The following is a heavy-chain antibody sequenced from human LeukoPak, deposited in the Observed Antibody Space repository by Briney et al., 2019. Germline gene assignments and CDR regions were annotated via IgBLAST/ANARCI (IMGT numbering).Heavy chain of an antibody. CDR1: GFTFSSYG. J-gene: IGHJ4*02. D-gene: IGHD2-2*01. V-gene: IGHV3-33*06. CDR3: AKDSALPDIVVVPAAKGFDY. Sequence: PGRSLRLSXAASGFTFSSYGMHWVRQAPGKGLEWVAVIWYDGSNKYYADSVKGRFTISRDNSKNTLYLQMNSLRAEDTAVYYCAKDSALPDIVVVPAAKGFDYWGQGTLVTVSS. CDR2: IWYDGSNK.